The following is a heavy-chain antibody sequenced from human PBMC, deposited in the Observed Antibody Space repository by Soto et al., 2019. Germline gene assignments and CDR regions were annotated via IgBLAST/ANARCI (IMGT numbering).Heavy chain of an antibody. J-gene: IGHJ4*02. D-gene: IGHD3-16*01. CDR2: IYYSGST. CDR3: ARWGWGSLGY. Sequence: QVQLQESGPGLVKPSETLSLTCTVSGGSVSSGSYYWSWIRQPPGKGLEWIGYIYYSGSTNYNPPLKXXVXIXXDTSKNQFSLKLSSVTAADTAVYYCARWGWGSLGYWGQGTLVTVSS. V-gene: IGHV4-61*01. CDR1: GGSVSSGSYY.